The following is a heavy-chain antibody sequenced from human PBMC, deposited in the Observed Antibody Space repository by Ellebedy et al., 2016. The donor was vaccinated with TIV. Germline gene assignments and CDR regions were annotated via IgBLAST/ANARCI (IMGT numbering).Heavy chain of an antibody. Sequence: GESLKISCVASGFTFTNYAMNWVRQAPGKGLEWVSSISSTGYYIYYADSLKGRFTISRDDARNSVFLQMNSLRAEDTAVYYCARSGELDSWGQGTLVTVSS. J-gene: IGHJ4*02. CDR3: ARSGELDS. V-gene: IGHV3-21*01. CDR1: GFTFTNYA. D-gene: IGHD1-26*01. CDR2: ISSTGYYI.